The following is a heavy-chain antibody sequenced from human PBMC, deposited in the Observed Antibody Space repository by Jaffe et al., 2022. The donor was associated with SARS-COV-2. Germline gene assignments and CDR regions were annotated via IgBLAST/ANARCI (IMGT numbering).Heavy chain of an antibody. D-gene: IGHD2-2*01. CDR1: GGSISSYY. J-gene: IGHJ3*02. V-gene: IGHV4-4*07. CDR3: ARETDSTSWRYGRGGAFDI. CDR2: IYTSGST. Sequence: QVQLQESGPGLVKPSETLSLTCTVSGGSISSYYWSWIRQPAGKGLEWIGRIYTSGSTNYNPSLKSRVTMSVDTSKNQFSLKLSSVTAADTAVYYCARETDSTSWRYGRGGAFDIWGQGTMVTVSS.